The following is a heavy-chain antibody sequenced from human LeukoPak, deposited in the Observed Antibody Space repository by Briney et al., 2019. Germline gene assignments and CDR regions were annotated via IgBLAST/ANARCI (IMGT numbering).Heavy chain of an antibody. CDR2: INRISSYI. J-gene: IGHJ4*02. CDR3: ARDLAALALPYGSGSYNDY. CDR1: GFTFSSYS. V-gene: IGHV3-21*01. D-gene: IGHD3-10*01. Sequence: GASVRLSCAASGFTFSSYSMNWVRQAPGKGLEWVSSINRISSYIYYADSVKGRFTISRDNAKNSLYLQMNSLRAEDTAVYYCARDLAALALPYGSGSYNDYWGQGTLVTVSS.